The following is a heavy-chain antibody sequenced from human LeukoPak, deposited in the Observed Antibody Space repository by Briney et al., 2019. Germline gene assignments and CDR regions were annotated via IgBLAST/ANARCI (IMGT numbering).Heavy chain of an antibody. CDR3: AREHSYYDSSGYYYGSGYFDY. CDR1: GGSISSSNW. Sequence: PSGTLSLTCAVSGGSISSSNWWSWVRPPPGKGLEWIGYIYYSGSTNYNPSLKSRVIISVDTSKNQFSLKLSSVTAADTAVYSCAREHSYYDSSGYYYGSGYFDYWGQGTLVTVSS. D-gene: IGHD3-22*01. V-gene: IGHV4-4*02. CDR2: IYYSGST. J-gene: IGHJ4*02.